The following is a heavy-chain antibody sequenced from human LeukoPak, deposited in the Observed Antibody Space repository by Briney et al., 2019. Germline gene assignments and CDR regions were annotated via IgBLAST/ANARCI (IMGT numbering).Heavy chain of an antibody. CDR2: IIPIFGTV. CDR3: ARSLFRFLEWSYRSYYYYSMDV. CDR1: GGTFSSYA. Sequence: SVKVSCKASGGTFSSYAISWVRQAPGQGLVWMGGIIPIFGTVNYAQKFQGRVTITADKSTSTAYMELSSLRSEDMAVYYCARSLFRFLEWSYRSYYYYSMDVWGKGTTVTVSS. D-gene: IGHD3-3*01. V-gene: IGHV1-69*06. J-gene: IGHJ6*03.